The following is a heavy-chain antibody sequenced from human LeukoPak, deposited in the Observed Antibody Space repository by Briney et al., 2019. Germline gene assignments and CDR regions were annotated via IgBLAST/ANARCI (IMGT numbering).Heavy chain of an antibody. CDR3: ASFHILRYFDWLSDAFDI. D-gene: IGHD3-9*01. CDR1: GFTFSSYA. V-gene: IGHV3-30-3*01. Sequence: GGSLRLSCAASGFTFSSYAMHWVRQAPGKGLEWVAVISYDGSNKYYADSVKGRFTISRDNSKNTLYLQMNSLRAEDTAVYYCASFHILRYFDWLSDAFDIRGQGTMVTVSS. J-gene: IGHJ3*02. CDR2: ISYDGSNK.